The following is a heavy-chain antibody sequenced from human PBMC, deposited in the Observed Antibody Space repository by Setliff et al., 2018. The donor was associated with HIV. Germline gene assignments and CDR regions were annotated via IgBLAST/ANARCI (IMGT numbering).Heavy chain of an antibody. CDR2: IRTNARGGAT. J-gene: IGHJ3*02. D-gene: IGHD3-10*01. Sequence: GALRLSCAASGFTFGDYAMSWVRQAPGKGLEWVGFIRTNARGGATEYAASVKGRFTISRDDSKSIAYLQMSSLKIEDTAVYYCARRGLFHDAFDIWGQGTIVTVSS. CDR1: GFTFGDYA. V-gene: IGHV3-49*04. CDR3: ARRGLFHDAFDI.